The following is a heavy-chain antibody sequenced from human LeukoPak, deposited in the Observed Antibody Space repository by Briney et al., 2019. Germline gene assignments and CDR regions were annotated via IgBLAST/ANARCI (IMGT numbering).Heavy chain of an antibody. V-gene: IGHV3-23*01. Sequence: GGSLRLSCAASGVTFSDYAMSWVRQAPGKGLEWVSDISGRGDSTYYADSVKGRFTISRDKSKNTVYLQMNSLRAEDTAVYYCAILGYCSGGSCYHAIYFDYWGQGTPVTVSS. J-gene: IGHJ4*02. CDR2: ISGRGDST. D-gene: IGHD2-15*01. CDR3: AILGYCSGGSCYHAIYFDY. CDR1: GVTFSDYA.